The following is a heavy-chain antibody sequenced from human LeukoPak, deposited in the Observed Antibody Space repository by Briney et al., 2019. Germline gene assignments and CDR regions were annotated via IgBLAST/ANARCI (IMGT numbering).Heavy chain of an antibody. J-gene: IGHJ4*02. CDR1: GFTFVDYG. CDR2: INWNGGST. Sequence: GGSLTLSCAAYGFTFVDYGMSWVRQAPGKGLKWVSGINWNGGSTGYADSVKGRFTISRDNAKNSLYLQMNSLRAEDMAVYYCARDRVSSSSGDFDYWGQGTLVTVSS. CDR3: ARDRVSSSSGDFDY. V-gene: IGHV3-20*04. D-gene: IGHD6-6*01.